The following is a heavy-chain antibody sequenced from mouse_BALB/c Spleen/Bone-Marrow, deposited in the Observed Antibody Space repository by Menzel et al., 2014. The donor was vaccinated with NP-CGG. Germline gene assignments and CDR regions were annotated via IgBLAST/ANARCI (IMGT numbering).Heavy chain of an antibody. CDR2: IYWDDDK. J-gene: IGHJ4*01. V-gene: IGHV8-12*01. Sequence: QVTLKECGPGILQPSQTLSLTCSFSGFSLSTSGMGVSWIRQPSRKGLEWLAHIYWDDDKRYNPSLKSRLTISKDTSGNQVFLKITSVDTADTATYYCARKADRYDGYAMDYWGQGTSVTVSS. CDR1: GFSLSTSGMG. CDR3: ARKADRYDGYAMDY. D-gene: IGHD2-14*01.